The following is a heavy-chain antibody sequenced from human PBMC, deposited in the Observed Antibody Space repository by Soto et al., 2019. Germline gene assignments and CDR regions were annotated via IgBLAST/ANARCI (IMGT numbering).Heavy chain of an antibody. Sequence: GGSLRLSCAASGFTFDDYAMHWVRQAPGKGLEWVSGISWNSGSIGYADSVKGRFTISRDNAKNSLYLQMNSLRAEDTALYYCAKDIGGYDSVSFDIWGQGTMVTVSS. CDR2: ISWNSGSI. J-gene: IGHJ3*02. CDR1: GFTFDDYA. V-gene: IGHV3-9*01. D-gene: IGHD5-12*01. CDR3: AKDIGGYDSVSFDI.